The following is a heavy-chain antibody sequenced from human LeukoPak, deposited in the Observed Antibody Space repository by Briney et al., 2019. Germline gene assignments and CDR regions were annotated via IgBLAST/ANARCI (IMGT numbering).Heavy chain of an antibody. Sequence: GSLRLSCAASGFTFSSYSMNWVRQAPGKGLEWVSSISSSSSYIYYADSVKGRFTIPRDNAKNSLYLQMNSLRAEDTAVYYCARVSSKGVDYWGQRTLVTVSS. CDR3: ARVSSKGVDY. CDR2: ISSSSSYI. V-gene: IGHV3-21*01. J-gene: IGHJ4*02. D-gene: IGHD3-16*01. CDR1: GFTFSSYS.